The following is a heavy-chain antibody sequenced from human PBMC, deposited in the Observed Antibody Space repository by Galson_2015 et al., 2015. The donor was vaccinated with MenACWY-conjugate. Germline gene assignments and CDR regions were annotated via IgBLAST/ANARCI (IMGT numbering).Heavy chain of an antibody. Sequence: SLRLSCAASGFILSSTSYMSWVRQAPGKGPEWMSIIYSGGGKDYAKSVKGRFTISRNKPNKIVFLQMDKVRTEETALTYCATTRAPYGGYAGEYYFDPWGQGALVTVSS. J-gene: IGHJ5*02. D-gene: IGHD5-12*01. CDR3: ATTRAPYGGYAGEYYFDP. CDR2: IYSGGGK. V-gene: IGHV3-53*01. CDR1: GFILSSTS.